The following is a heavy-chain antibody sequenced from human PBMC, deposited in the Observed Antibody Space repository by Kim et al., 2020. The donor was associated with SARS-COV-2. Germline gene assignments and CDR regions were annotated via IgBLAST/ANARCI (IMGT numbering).Heavy chain of an antibody. Sequence: GGSLRLSCSASGFTFSSYAMHWVRQAPGKRLEYVSAISSNGGSTYYADSVKSRFTISRDNSKNTLYLQMGSLRAEDTAVYYCVKVIAVAGSRGYFDFWGQGTLVTVSS. CDR2: ISSNGGST. CDR1: GFTFSSYA. J-gene: IGHJ4*02. D-gene: IGHD6-19*01. CDR3: VKVIAVAGSRGYFDF. V-gene: IGHV3-64D*09.